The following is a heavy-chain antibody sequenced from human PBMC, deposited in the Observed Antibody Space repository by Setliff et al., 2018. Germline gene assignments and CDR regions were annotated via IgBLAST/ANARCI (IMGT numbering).Heavy chain of an antibody. J-gene: IGHJ5*02. V-gene: IGHV1-2*06. CDR2: INPNSGGT. CDR1: GYTFTGYY. CDR3: ARIMGIVGDNWFDP. Sequence: GGSVKVSCKASGYTFTGYYMHWVRQAPGQGLEWMGRINPNSGGTNYAQKFQGRVTMTRDTSISTAYMELSRLRSDDTAVYYCARIMGIVGDNWFDPWGQGTLVTVSS. D-gene: IGHD1-26*01.